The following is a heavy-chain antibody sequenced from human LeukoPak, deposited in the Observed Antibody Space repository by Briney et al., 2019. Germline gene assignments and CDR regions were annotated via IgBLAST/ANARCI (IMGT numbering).Heavy chain of an antibody. CDR3: TRVKGAGINWFDP. V-gene: IGHV6-1*01. Sequence: SQTLPLTCAISGDSVSSNSATWHWIRQSPSRGLEWLGRTYYRSKWYNDYAVSVKSRITFNPDTSNNQFSLQLSSVTPEDTAVYYCTRVKGAGINWFDPWGQGTLVTVSS. J-gene: IGHJ5*02. CDR2: TYYRSKWYN. CDR1: GDSVSSNSAT. D-gene: IGHD6-13*01.